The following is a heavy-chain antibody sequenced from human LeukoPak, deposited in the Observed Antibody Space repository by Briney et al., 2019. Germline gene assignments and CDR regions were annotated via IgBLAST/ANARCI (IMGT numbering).Heavy chain of an antibody. D-gene: IGHD6-19*01. Sequence: ASVKVSCKVSGYTLTELSMHWVRQAPGKGLEWMGGFDPEDGETIYAQKFQGRVTMTEDTSTDTACMELSSLRSEDTAVYYCATEYSSGWYGGFDYWGQGTLVTVSS. CDR2: FDPEDGET. J-gene: IGHJ4*02. CDR1: GYTLTELS. V-gene: IGHV1-24*01. CDR3: ATEYSSGWYGGFDY.